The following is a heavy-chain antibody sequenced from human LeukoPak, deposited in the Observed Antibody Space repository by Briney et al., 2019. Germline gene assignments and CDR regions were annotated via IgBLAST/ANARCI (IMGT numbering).Heavy chain of an antibody. J-gene: IGHJ5*02. V-gene: IGHV4-39*07. D-gene: IGHD6-13*01. CDR2: VYFDGDT. CDR3: ARLIAAAGTGLGWFDP. CDR1: GDSIHSVYYF. Sequence: PSETLSLTCTVSGDSIHSVYYFWGWIRQPPGKGLEWIGSVYFDGDTSYSPSFQGQVTISADKSISTAYLQWSSLKASDTAMYYCARLIAAAGTGLGWFDPWGQGTLVTVSS.